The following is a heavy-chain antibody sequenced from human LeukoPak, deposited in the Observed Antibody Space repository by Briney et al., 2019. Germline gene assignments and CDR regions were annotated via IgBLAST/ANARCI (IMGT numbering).Heavy chain of an antibody. D-gene: IGHD3-10*01. CDR2: IYYSGST. CDR3: ARVAVFYYGSGRDYYYMDV. CDR1: GGSISSSSYY. V-gene: IGHV4-39*07. J-gene: IGHJ6*03. Sequence: SETLSLTCTVSGGSISSSSYYWGWIRQPPGKGLEWTGSIYYSGSTYYNPSLKSRVTISVGTSKNQFSLKLSSVTAADTAVYYCARVAVFYYGSGRDYYYMDVWGKGTTVTVSS.